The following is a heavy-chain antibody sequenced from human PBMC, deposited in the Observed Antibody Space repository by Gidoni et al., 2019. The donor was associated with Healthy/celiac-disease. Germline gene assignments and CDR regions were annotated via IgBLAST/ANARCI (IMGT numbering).Heavy chain of an antibody. CDR3: ARGQQLFGY. J-gene: IGHJ4*02. D-gene: IGHD6-13*01. V-gene: IGHV1-3*01. CDR1: GYTFTSYA. CDR2: INAGNGNT. Sequence: QVQRVQSGAEVKKPGASEKVSCQASGYTFTSYAMHWVRQAPGQRLEWMGWINAGNGNTKYAQKFQGRVTITRDTSASTAYMELSSLRSEDTAGYYCARGQQLFGYWGQGTLVTVSS.